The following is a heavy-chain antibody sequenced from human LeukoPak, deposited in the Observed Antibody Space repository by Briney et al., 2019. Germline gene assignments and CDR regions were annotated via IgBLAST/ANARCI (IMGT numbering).Heavy chain of an antibody. CDR3: ARVAAPSGSYQPFDY. CDR2: ISYDGSNK. Sequence: GGSLRLSCAASGFTFSNHGVHWVRQAPGKGLEWVAVISYDGSNKYYADSMKGRLTISRDNSKNTLYLQMNNLRAEDTAVYYCARVAAPSGSYQPFDYWGQGALVTVSS. J-gene: IGHJ4*02. V-gene: IGHV3-30*03. D-gene: IGHD1-26*01. CDR1: GFTFSNHG.